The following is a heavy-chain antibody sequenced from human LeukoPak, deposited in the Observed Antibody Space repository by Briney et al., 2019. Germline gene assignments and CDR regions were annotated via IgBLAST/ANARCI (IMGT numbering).Heavy chain of an antibody. V-gene: IGHV4-39*07. Sequence: PSETLSLTCTVSGGSISSSNYYWGWIRQPPGKGLEWIGSIYYSGSTYYNPSLKSRVTISVDTSKNQFSLKLSSVTAADTAVYYCARGVWASITIFGVVIRHWFDPWGQGTLVTVSS. J-gene: IGHJ5*02. CDR1: GGSISSSNYY. CDR2: IYYSGST. CDR3: ARGVWASITIFGVVIRHWFDP. D-gene: IGHD3-3*01.